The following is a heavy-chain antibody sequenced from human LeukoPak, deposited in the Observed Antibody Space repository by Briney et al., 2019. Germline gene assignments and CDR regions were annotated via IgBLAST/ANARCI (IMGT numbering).Heavy chain of an antibody. J-gene: IGHJ4*02. V-gene: IGHV4-34*01. Sequence: SETLSLTCAVYGGSFSGYYWSWIRQPPGKGLEWIGEINHSGSTNYNPSLKSRVTISVDTSKNQFSPKLSSVTAADTAVYYCARGLAYYGDYETFDYWGQGTLVTVSS. CDR1: GGSFSGYY. D-gene: IGHD4-17*01. CDR3: ARGLAYYGDYETFDY. CDR2: INHSGST.